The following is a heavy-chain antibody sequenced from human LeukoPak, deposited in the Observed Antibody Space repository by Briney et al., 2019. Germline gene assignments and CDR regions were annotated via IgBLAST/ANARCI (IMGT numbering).Heavy chain of an antibody. V-gene: IGHV1-18*01. D-gene: IGHD2-15*01. CDR3: ARPHRPYVVVAAPVDY. J-gene: IGHJ4*02. CDR1: GYTFTSYG. CDR2: ISAYNGNT. Sequence: PRASVKVSCKASGYTFTSYGISWVRQAPGQGLEWMGWISAYNGNTNYAQKLQGRVTMTTDTSTNTAYMELRSLRSDDTAVYYCARPHRPYVVVAAPVDYWGQGTLVTVSS.